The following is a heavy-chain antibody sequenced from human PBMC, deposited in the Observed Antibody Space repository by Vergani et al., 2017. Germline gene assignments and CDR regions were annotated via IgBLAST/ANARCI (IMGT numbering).Heavy chain of an antibody. D-gene: IGHD3-3*01. J-gene: IGHJ5*02. Sequence: QVQLQESGPGLVKPSQTLSLTCTVSGGSISSCGYYWSWIRQHPGKGLEWIGYIYYSGSTYYNPSLKSRVTISVDTSKNQFSLKLSSVTAADTAVYYCASLHYDFWSGYYRKNWFDPWGQGTLVTVSS. V-gene: IGHV4-31*03. CDR2: IYYSGST. CDR1: GGSISSCGYY. CDR3: ASLHYDFWSGYYRKNWFDP.